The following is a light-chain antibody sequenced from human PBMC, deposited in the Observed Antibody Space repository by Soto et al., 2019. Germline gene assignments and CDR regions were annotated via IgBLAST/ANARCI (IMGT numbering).Light chain of an antibody. CDR3: QKYGSAPRT. CDR2: DAS. Sequence: IQMTQSPSSLSASVGDRVTITCRASLGINKYLAWYQQKPGKAPALLIFDASTLQSGVPSRFNGSGSGTDFTLTITRLQPEDVGTYSCQKYGSAPRTFGPGTKVEV. J-gene: IGKJ1*01. V-gene: IGKV1-27*01. CDR1: LGINKY.